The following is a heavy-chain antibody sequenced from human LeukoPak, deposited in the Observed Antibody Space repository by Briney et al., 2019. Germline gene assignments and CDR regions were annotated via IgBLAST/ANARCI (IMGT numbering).Heavy chain of an antibody. J-gene: IGHJ4*02. CDR3: ARVAYCGGDCYSFDY. D-gene: IGHD2-21*02. CDR2: IYYSGST. Sequence: SETLSLTCTVSGGSISGYYWSWIRQPPGKGLEWIAYIYYSGSTKYNPSLNSRVTISVDTSKKQFPLKLSSVTAADTAVYYCARVAYCGGDCYSFDYWGQGTLVTVSS. CDR1: GGSISGYY. V-gene: IGHV4-59*01.